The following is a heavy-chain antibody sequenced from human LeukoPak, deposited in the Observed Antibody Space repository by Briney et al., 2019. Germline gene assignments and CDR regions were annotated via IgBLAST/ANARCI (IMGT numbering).Heavy chain of an antibody. V-gene: IGHV4-4*09. J-gene: IGHJ6*03. CDR3: ARRVVAATSNYYYYRDV. Sequence: SQTLSLTCIVSGGSISSYYWSWVRQPPGKGLEWVGYIYTSGSNNYNPSLKSRVTISVDTCKHPFSLKLSSVTAADTAVYYCARRVVAATSNYYYYRDVWGKGTTVTVSS. D-gene: IGHD2-15*01. CDR1: GGSISSYY. CDR2: IYTSGSN.